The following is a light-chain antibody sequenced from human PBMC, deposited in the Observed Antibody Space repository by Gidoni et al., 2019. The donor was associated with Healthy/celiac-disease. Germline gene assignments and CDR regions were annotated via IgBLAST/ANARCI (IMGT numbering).Light chain of an antibody. Sequence: EIVMTQSPATLSVSPGESATLACRASQSVSSNLAWYQQKPGQAPRLLIYGASTRTTGIPARFSGSGSGTEFTLTISSLQSEDFAVYYCQQYNNWPFMYTFXQXTKLEIK. V-gene: IGKV3-15*01. CDR3: QQYNNWPFMYT. CDR1: QSVSSN. J-gene: IGKJ2*01. CDR2: GAS.